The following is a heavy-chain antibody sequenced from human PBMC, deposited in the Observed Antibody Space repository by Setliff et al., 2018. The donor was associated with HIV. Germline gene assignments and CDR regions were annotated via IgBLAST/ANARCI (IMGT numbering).Heavy chain of an antibody. CDR1: GGSFGAYY. J-gene: IGHJ4*02. Sequence: LSLTCAVYGGSFGAYYWTWIRQPPGKGLEWIGEINRSGNTKYNPSLKSRVTISIDTSKNQFSLKLSSVTAADTAVYYCARGSLYSSSSCFDYWGQGTLVTVSS. CDR3: ARGSLYSSSSCFDY. D-gene: IGHD6-13*01. CDR2: INRSGNT. V-gene: IGHV4-34*01.